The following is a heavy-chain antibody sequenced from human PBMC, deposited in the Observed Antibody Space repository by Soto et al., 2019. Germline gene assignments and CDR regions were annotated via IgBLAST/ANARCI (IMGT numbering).Heavy chain of an antibody. Sequence: QVQLVQSGAEVKKPGSSVKVSCKASGGTFSSYAISWVRQAPGQGLEWMRGIIPIFGTANYAQKFQGRVTITADKSTSTAYMELSSLRSEDTAVYYCARGDYGGNSGYYYGMDVWGQGTTVTVSS. J-gene: IGHJ6*02. CDR2: IIPIFGTA. CDR1: GGTFSSYA. CDR3: ARGDYGGNSGYYYGMDV. V-gene: IGHV1-69*06. D-gene: IGHD4-17*01.